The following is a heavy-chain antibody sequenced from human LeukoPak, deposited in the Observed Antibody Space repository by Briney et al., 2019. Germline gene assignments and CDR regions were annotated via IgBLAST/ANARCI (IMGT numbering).Heavy chain of an antibody. D-gene: IGHD5-24*01. Sequence: SETLSLTCTVSGGSISSSSYYWGWIRQPPGKGLEWIGSIYYSGSTYYNPSLKSRVTISVDTSKNQFSLKLSSVTAADTAVYYCARGQQRWLQVADLDYWGQGTLVTVSS. J-gene: IGHJ4*02. CDR3: ARGQQRWLQVADLDY. CDR2: IYYSGST. CDR1: GGSISSSSYY. V-gene: IGHV4-39*07.